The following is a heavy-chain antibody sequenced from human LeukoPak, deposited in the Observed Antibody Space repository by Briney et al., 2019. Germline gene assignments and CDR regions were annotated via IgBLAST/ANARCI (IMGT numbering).Heavy chain of an antibody. D-gene: IGHD1-26*01. V-gene: IGHV3-53*01. CDR3: ARVWELSFDY. J-gene: IGHJ4*02. Sequence: GGSLRLSCAASGFTVSTDHMSWVRQAPGKGLEWVAVSYSGGSRYHAESVKGRFTVSRDNSKNMLYLQMNSLRAEDTAVYYCARVWELSFDYWGQGTLVTVSS. CDR2: SYSGGSR. CDR1: GFTVSTDH.